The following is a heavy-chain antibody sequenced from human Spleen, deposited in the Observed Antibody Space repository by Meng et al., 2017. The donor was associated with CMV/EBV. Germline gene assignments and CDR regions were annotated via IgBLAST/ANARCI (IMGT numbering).Heavy chain of an antibody. D-gene: IGHD2-8*01. V-gene: IGHV1-8*01. Sequence: AYGSTFTSYDVNWVRQATGQGLEWMGWMHPNSGNPGYAQKFQGRVTMTRNTSISTAYMELRSLRPEDTAVYYCARSPGMRNNWFDPWGQGTLVTVSS. J-gene: IGHJ5*02. CDR3: ARSPGMRNNWFDP. CDR2: MHPNSGNP. CDR1: GSTFTSYD.